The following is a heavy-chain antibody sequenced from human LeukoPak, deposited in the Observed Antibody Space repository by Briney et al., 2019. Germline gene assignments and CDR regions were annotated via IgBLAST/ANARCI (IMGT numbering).Heavy chain of an antibody. J-gene: IGHJ1*01. D-gene: IGHD3-22*01. V-gene: IGHV3-48*01. CDR3: AKERGPYNYDSSPGYFQH. CDR2: ISSSSSTI. Sequence: GGSLRLSRAASGFTFSTYSMNWVRQAPGKGLEWVSYISSSSSTIYYADSVKGRFTISRDNAKNSLYLQMNSLRAEDTAVYYCAKERGPYNYDSSPGYFQHWGQGTLVTVSS. CDR1: GFTFSTYS.